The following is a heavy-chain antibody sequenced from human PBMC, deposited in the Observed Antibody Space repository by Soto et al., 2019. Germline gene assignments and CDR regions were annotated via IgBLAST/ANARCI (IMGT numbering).Heavy chain of an antibody. CDR3: ARDSACSGGSCYDGFDY. D-gene: IGHD2-15*01. Sequence: QVQLVQSGAEVKKPGASVKVSCKASGYTFTSYGISWVRQAPGQGLEWMGWISAYNGNTNYAQKLQGRVTMTTDTSXSXXYMELRRRRSDDTAVYYCARDSACSGGSCYDGFDYWGQGTLVPVSS. CDR2: ISAYNGNT. CDR1: GYTFTSYG. J-gene: IGHJ4*02. V-gene: IGHV1-18*01.